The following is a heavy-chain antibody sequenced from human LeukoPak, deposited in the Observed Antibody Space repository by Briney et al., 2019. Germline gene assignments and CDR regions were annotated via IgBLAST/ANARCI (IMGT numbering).Heavy chain of an antibody. CDR1: GGSISSSSYY. Sequence: PSETLSLTCTVSGGSISSSSYYWGWIRQPPGKGLEWIGSIYYSGSTYYNPSLKSRVTISVDTSKNQFSLKLSSVTAADTAVYYCAREVVGYYDSSGYPDAFDIWGQGTMVTVSS. D-gene: IGHD3-22*01. J-gene: IGHJ3*02. V-gene: IGHV4-39*02. CDR2: IYYSGST. CDR3: AREVVGYYDSSGYPDAFDI.